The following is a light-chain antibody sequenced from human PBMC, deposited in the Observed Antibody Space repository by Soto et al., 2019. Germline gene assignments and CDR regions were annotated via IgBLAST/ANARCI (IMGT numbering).Light chain of an antibody. V-gene: IGLV2-23*03. CDR3: CSFAGSNTFV. CDR2: EGS. J-gene: IGLJ1*01. Sequence: QSVLTQPPSASGSPGQSVTISCTGTSSDVGVYNFVSWYQQHPGKAPKLMFYEGSKRPSGVSNRFSGSKSGNTASLTISGLQAEDEADYYCCSFAGSNTFVFGTGTKVTVL. CDR1: SSDVGVYNF.